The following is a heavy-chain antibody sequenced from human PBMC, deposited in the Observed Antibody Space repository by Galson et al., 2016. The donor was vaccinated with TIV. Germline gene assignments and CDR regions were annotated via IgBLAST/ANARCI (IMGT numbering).Heavy chain of an antibody. CDR3: ARGGWSGDPGDYHYYYMDV. D-gene: IGHD3-3*01. Sequence: SVKVSCKASGGTFTSFAISWVRQSRGQGLEWMGGTVPMFGIVTYAQKFQGKITLTADASTSTAYMELRSLRSDDTAVYYCARGGWSGDPGDYHYYYMDVCGKGTTVIVSS. J-gene: IGHJ6*03. V-gene: IGHV1-69*13. CDR1: GGTFTSFA. CDR2: TVPMFGIV.